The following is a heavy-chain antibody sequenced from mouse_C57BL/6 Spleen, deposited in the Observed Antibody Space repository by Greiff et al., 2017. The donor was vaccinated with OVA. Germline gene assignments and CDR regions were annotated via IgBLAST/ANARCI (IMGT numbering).Heavy chain of an antibody. V-gene: IGHV5-9-1*02. CDR1: GFTFSSYA. CDR2: ISSGGDYI. Sequence: EVQGVESGEGLVKPGGSLKLSCAASGFTFSSYAMSWVRQTPEKRLEWVAYISSGGDYIYYADTVKGRFTISRDNARNTLYLQMSSLKSEDTDMYDGTRGGTVVDWYFDVWGTGTTVTVSS. D-gene: IGHD1-1*01. J-gene: IGHJ1*03. CDR3: TRGGTVVDWYFDV.